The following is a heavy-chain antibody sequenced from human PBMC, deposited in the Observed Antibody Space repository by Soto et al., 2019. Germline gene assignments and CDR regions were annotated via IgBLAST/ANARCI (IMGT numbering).Heavy chain of an antibody. CDR2: INPSSGHT. V-gene: IGHV1-46*03. D-gene: IGHD2-21*02. CDR1: GNTFSNYY. Sequence: QVQLVQSGAEVKKPGASVKVSCKASGNTFSNYYIHWVRQAPGQGLEWMGTINPSSGHTTYAQKFLGRVTMTRDTSTSTLYMELTSLRSEDTAVYYCARGGHVVVVTAAFDYWGQGTLVTVSS. CDR3: ARGGHVVVVTAAFDY. J-gene: IGHJ4*02.